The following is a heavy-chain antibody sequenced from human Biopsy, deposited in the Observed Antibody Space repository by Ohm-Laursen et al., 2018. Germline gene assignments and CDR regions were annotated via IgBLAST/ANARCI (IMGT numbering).Heavy chain of an antibody. CDR1: GGSISSDY. CDR2: IYYSGST. CDR3: ARATNSTGWPYYYFYGMDV. D-gene: IGHD2/OR15-2a*01. J-gene: IGHJ6*02. V-gene: IGHV4-59*01. Sequence: TLSLTCTVSGGSISSDYWSWIRQTPGKGLEWIGYIYYSGSTNYNPSLKSRVTISVDTSKNQCSLRLNSVTAADTAVYYCARATNSTGWPYYYFYGMDVWGQGTTVTVSS.